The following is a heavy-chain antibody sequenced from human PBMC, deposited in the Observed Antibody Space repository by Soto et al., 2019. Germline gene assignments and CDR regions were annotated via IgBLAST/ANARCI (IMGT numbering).Heavy chain of an antibody. CDR1: GYTFTNYA. Sequence: QVQLVQSGAEVRAPGASVNVSCKTSGYTFTNYAMHWVRKAPAQRLDWMGWVNADNGDSKYSQKFQGRVTLTWDTSATTTYMELTSLTSADTAVYYCARDLRGGVYFDYWGQGTLVTISS. V-gene: IGHV1-3*01. D-gene: IGHD2-8*01. CDR3: ARDLRGGVYFDY. J-gene: IGHJ4*02. CDR2: VNADNGDS.